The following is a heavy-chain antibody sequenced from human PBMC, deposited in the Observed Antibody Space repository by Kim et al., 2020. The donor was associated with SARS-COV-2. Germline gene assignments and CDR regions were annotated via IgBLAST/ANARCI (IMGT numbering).Heavy chain of an antibody. J-gene: IGHJ5*02. V-gene: IGHV1-3*01. D-gene: IGHD3-3*01. CDR2: INAGNGNT. CDR1: GYTFTSYA. CDR3: ARDQEFTIFGVVNFNWFDP. Sequence: ASVKVSCKASGYTFTSYAMHWVRQAPGQRLERMGWINAGNGNTKYSQKFQGRVTITRDTSASTAYMELSSLRSEDTAVYYCARDQEFTIFGVVNFNWFDPWGQGTLVTVSS.